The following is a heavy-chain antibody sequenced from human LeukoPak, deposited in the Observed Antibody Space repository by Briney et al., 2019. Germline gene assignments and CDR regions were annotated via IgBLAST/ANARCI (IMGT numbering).Heavy chain of an antibody. J-gene: IGHJ5*02. CDR2: MIPIFGVT. Sequence: SVKASCTASGGTFNNYAISWVRQAPGQGLEWMGGMIPIFGVTNYAQKFQGRVTVTADESTTTAYMELSSLRAEDTAVYYCARGAVRFYDFWSGYSDNWLDPWGQGTLVTVSS. D-gene: IGHD3-3*01. V-gene: IGHV1-69*13. CDR3: ARGAVRFYDFWSGYSDNWLDP. CDR1: GGTFNNYA.